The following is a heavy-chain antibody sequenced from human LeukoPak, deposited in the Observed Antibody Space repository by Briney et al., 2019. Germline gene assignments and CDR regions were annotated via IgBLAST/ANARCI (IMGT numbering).Heavy chain of an antibody. Sequence: GASVKVSCKASGYTFTGYYMHWVRQAPGQGLEWVGWITAFNGNTNYGQKVQGRVTMTTDTSTSTSYMELRNLRSDDTAVYYCARNTYGYKFSMDVWGKGTTVIISS. CDR1: GYTFTGYY. D-gene: IGHD5-24*01. CDR3: ARNTYGYKFSMDV. V-gene: IGHV1-18*04. CDR2: ITAFNGNT. J-gene: IGHJ6*03.